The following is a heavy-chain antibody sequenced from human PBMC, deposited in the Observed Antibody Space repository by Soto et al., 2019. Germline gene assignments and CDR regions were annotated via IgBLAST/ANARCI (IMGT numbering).Heavy chain of an antibody. V-gene: IGHV1-69*01. CDR3: ARGVAGTSPLDWYFDL. D-gene: IGHD6-19*01. CDR1: GGTFSSYA. Sequence: QVQLVQSGAEVKKPGSSVKVSCKASGGTFSSYAISWVRQAPGQGLEWMGGIIPIFGTANYAQKFQGRVTITADESRSTAYMELSSLRSEDTAVYYCARGVAGTSPLDWYFDLWGRGTLVTVSS. CDR2: IIPIFGTA. J-gene: IGHJ2*01.